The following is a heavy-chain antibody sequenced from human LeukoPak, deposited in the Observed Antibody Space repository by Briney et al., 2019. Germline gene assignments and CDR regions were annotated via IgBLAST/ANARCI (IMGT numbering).Heavy chain of an antibody. D-gene: IGHD5-24*01. J-gene: IGHJ4*02. V-gene: IGHV4-34*01. CDR1: GGSFSGYY. Sequence: SETLSLTCAVYGGSFSGYYWTWIRQPPGKGLQWIAEIHYSGRINYNPSLKSRVTISADTSNNHFSLKMNSVTAADTAVSYCSRGTDAYKCGNSWGEGTRVTVSS. CDR3: SRGTDAYKCGNS. CDR2: IHYSGRI.